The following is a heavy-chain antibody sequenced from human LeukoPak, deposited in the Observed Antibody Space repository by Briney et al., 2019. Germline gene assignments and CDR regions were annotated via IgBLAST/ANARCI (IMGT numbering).Heavy chain of an antibody. CDR1: GRTFSSYA. V-gene: IGHV1-69*06. CDR3: AMGPPPDLRV. Sequence: ASEKVSCKASGRTFSSYAISWVRQVPGQGLEWMGGIIPIFGTANYAQKFQGRVTITADKSTSTAYMELSSLRSEDTAVYYCAMGPPPDLRVWGQGTLVTVSS. CDR2: IIPIFGTA. J-gene: IGHJ4*02.